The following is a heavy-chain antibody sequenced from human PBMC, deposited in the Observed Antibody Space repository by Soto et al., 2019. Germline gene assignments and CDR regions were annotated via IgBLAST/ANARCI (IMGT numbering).Heavy chain of an antibody. V-gene: IGHV3-30*18. CDR2: ISSDGNNK. CDR3: AKGRQRFPSVRGNAFDI. CDR1: GFTFRSYG. D-gene: IGHD3-10*02. Sequence: QVHLVESGGGVVQPGRSLRLSCAASGFTFRSYGMHWVRQAPGKGLEWMAVISSDGNNKYYADSVKGRFTISRDNSKNTVYLQMNSLRPEDTALYYGAKGRQRFPSVRGNAFDIWGQGTVVTVSS. J-gene: IGHJ3*02.